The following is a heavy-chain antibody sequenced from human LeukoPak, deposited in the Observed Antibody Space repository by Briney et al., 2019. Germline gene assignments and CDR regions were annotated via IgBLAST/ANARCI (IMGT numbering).Heavy chain of an antibody. Sequence: GGSLRLSCAASGFTFSSYGMHWARQAPGKGLEWVAFIRYDGSNKYYADSVKGRFTISRDNSKNTLYLQMNSLRAEDTAVYYCAKDHFFTGEFDYWGQGTLVTVSS. D-gene: IGHD7-27*01. CDR3: AKDHFFTGEFDY. V-gene: IGHV3-30*02. CDR2: IRYDGSNK. CDR1: GFTFSSYG. J-gene: IGHJ4*02.